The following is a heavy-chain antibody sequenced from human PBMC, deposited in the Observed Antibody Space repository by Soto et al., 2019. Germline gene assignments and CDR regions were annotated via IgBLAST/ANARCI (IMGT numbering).Heavy chain of an antibody. CDR3: GQRFLRPFFGLFTTPGIFFDS. V-gene: IGHV2-5*02. D-gene: IGHD3-3*01. Sequence: QITLNESGPTVVKPTETLTLTCTFSGFSLTTSGVGVGWVRQSPGKAPEWLAFIYWDDDKRYSTSLKSRLTTTKATPKNKGVLPMPNLDPPTTATISGGQRFLRPFFGLFTTPGIFFDSGGQGT. J-gene: IGHJ4*02. CDR1: GFSLTTSGVG. CDR2: IYWDDDK.